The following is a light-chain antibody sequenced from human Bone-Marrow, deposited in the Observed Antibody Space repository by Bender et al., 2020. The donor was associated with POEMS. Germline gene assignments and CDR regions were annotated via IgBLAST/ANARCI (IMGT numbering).Light chain of an antibody. CDR2: DVS. CDR1: SSDVGRYNY. V-gene: IGLV2-14*01. Sequence: QSALTQPASVSGSPGQSITISCTGTSSDVGRYNYVAWYQQHPGKAPKLILFDVSGRPSGVSDRFSGSKSGYTSSLTISGLQAEDEADYYCSAYTSSTSVFGGGTKLTVL. CDR3: SAYTSSTSV. J-gene: IGLJ3*02.